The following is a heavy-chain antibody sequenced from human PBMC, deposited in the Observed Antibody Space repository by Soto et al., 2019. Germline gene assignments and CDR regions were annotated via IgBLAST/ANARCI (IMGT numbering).Heavy chain of an antibody. V-gene: IGHV4-39*01. CDR3: ARWYSSGWYGNYFDY. CDR2: IYYSGST. J-gene: IGHJ4*02. D-gene: IGHD6-19*01. CDR1: VGSISSSSYY. Sequence: PSETLCLTCTVSVGSISSSSYYWGWIRQPPGKGLEWIGSIYYSGSTYYNPSLKSRVTISVDTSKNQFSLKLSSVTAADTAVYYCARWYSSGWYGNYFDYWGQGTLVTVSS.